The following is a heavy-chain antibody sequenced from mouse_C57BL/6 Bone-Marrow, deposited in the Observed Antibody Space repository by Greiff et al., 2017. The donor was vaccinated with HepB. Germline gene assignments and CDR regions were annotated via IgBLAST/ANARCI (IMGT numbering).Heavy chain of an antibody. CDR1: GYTFTSYW. D-gene: IGHD1-1*01. Sequence: QVQLQQPGAELVKPGASVKMSCKASGYTFTSYWITWVKQRPGQGLEWIGDIYPGSGSTIYNEKFKSNATLTVDTSSSTAYMQLSSLTSEDAAVYYCARITTVAGDYWGQGTTLTVSS. CDR2: IYPGSGST. CDR3: ARITTVAGDY. V-gene: IGHV1-55*01. J-gene: IGHJ2*01.